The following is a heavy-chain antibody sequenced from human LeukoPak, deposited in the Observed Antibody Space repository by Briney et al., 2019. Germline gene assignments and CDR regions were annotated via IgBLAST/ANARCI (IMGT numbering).Heavy chain of an antibody. D-gene: IGHD4-23*01. CDR1: GGYIITSGHY. V-gene: IGHV4-39*07. CDR3: ARERSSSGGHSWFDP. J-gene: IGHJ5*02. Sequence: SETLSLTCTVSGGYIITSGHYWGWIRQPPGKGLEWIGSIYYTGVTSTNPFFRSRMSISVDTSKNQFSLNLTSVTAADAAVYYCARERSSSGGHSWFDPWGQGTLVTSPQ. CDR2: IYYTGVT.